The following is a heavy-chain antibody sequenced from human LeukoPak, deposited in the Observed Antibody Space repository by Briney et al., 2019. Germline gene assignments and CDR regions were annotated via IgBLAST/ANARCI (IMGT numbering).Heavy chain of an antibody. J-gene: IGHJ4*02. Sequence: GASVKVSCKASGYTFNTYDINWVRQATGQGLEWMGWMNPNSANTGYAQKFQGRVTLTRNTSIGTAYMELNGLRSDDTAVYYCARARLVRGPVTPLYYFDYWGQGVLVTVSS. CDR1: GYTFNTYD. CDR2: MNPNSANT. CDR3: ARARLVRGPVTPLYYFDY. D-gene: IGHD2-8*02. V-gene: IGHV1-8*03.